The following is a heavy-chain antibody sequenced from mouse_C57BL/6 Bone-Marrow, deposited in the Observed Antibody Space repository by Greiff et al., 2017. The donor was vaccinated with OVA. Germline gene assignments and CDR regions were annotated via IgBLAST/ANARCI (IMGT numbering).Heavy chain of an antibody. V-gene: IGHV1-82*01. CDR3: ARYGGGSSHWYFDV. CDR2: IYPGDGDT. CDR1: GYAFSSSW. Sequence: VQLQQSGPELVKPGASVKISCKASGYAFSSSWMNWVKQRPGKGLEWIGRIYPGDGDTNYNGKFKGKATLTADKSSSTAYMQLSSLTSEDSAVYFCARYGGGSSHWYFDVWGTGTTVTVSS. J-gene: IGHJ1*03. D-gene: IGHD1-1*01.